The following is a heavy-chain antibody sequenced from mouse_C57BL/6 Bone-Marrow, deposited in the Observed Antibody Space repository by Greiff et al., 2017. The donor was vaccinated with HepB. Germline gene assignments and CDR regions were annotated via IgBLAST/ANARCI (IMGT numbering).Heavy chain of an antibody. V-gene: IGHV1-81*01. Sequence: QVLLQQSGAELARPGASVKLSCKASGYTFTSYGISWVKQRTGQGLEWIGEIYPRSGNTYYNEKFKGKATLTADKSSSTAYMELRSLTSEDSAVYFCASIYYGNYERGMDYWGQGTSVTVSS. CDR1: GYTFTSYG. CDR3: ASIYYGNYERGMDY. J-gene: IGHJ4*01. CDR2: IYPRSGNT. D-gene: IGHD2-1*01.